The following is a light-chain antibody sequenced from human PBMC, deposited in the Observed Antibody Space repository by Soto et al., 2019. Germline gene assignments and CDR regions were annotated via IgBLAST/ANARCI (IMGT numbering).Light chain of an antibody. CDR1: SSDIGASNF. CDR2: EVT. J-gene: IGLJ1*01. CDR3: SSFTGFSTV. V-gene: IGLV2-8*01. Sequence: QSVLTQPPSAPGSPGQSVTISCTGTSSDIGASNFVSWYQQHPGKAPKLVIYEVTKRPSGVPDRFSGSKFGNTASLTVSGLQTEHEADYYCSSFTGFSTVFGSGTKVTVL.